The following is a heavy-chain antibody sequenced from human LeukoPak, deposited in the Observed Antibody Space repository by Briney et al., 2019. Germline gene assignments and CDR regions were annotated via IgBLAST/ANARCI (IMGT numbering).Heavy chain of an antibody. CDR1: GGSISSYH. CDR2: IYSSGST. D-gene: IGHD1-7*01. Sequence: SETLSLTCTVSGGSISSYHWSWIRQPAGKGLDWIGRIYSSGSTNYNPSLKSRVTTSVDTSKNQCSLKLSSVTAADTAVYYCAREGITGTTPPWAFDIWGEGTMVTVSS. J-gene: IGHJ3*02. V-gene: IGHV4-4*07. CDR3: AREGITGTTPPWAFDI.